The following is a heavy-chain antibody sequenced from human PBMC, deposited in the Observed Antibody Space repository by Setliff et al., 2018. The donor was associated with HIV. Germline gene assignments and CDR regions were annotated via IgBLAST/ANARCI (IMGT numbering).Heavy chain of an antibody. CDR2: IWYDGSDK. CDR1: GFTFSTYG. CDR3: SRVGTLIDNPWDYFDF. J-gene: IGHJ4*02. Sequence: PGGSLRLSCAASGFTFSTYGMHWVRQAPGKGLEWVALIWYDGSDKYYADSVKGRFTIYRDNSKNTLYLQMNNLRTEDTAVYYCSRVGTLIDNPWDYFDFWGQRTLVTVSS. V-gene: IGHV3-33*01. D-gene: IGHD3-22*01.